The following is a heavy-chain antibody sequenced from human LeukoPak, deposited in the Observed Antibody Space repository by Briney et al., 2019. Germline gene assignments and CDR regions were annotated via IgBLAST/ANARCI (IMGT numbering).Heavy chain of an antibody. CDR2: INHSGST. CDR3: ARGGVIAARPFDY. J-gene: IGHJ4*02. D-gene: IGHD6-6*01. CDR1: GGSFSGYY. V-gene: IGHV4-34*01. Sequence: SETLSLTCAVYGGSFSGYYWSWIRQPPGKGLEWIGEINHSGSTNYNPSLKSRVTISVDTSKNQFSLKLSSVTAADTAVYYCARGGVIAARPFDYWGQGTRSPSPQ.